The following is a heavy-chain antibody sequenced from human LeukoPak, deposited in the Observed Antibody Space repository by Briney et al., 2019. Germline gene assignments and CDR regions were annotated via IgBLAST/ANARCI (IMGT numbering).Heavy chain of an antibody. CDR1: GFTFSSYG. Sequence: GARRLSCAASGFTFSSYGMHWVRQAPGKGLEWVAVISYDGSNKYYADSGKGRFTISRDSSKNTLYLQMNSLRAEDTAVYYCAKEKGYGSGSYYVKLYYYYGMDVWGKGTTVTVSS. V-gene: IGHV3-30*18. CDR2: ISYDGSNK. J-gene: IGHJ6*04. CDR3: AKEKGYGSGSYYVKLYYYYGMDV. D-gene: IGHD3-10*01.